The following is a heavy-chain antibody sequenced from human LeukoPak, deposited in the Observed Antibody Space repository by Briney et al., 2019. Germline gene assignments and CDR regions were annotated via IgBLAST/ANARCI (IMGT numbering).Heavy chain of an antibody. CDR2: VYYSGST. J-gene: IGHJ4*02. CDR3: ARANGGYKSFEY. Sequence: SETLSLTCTVSGGSISSYYWSWIRQAPGKGLEWIGYVYYSGSTNYNPSLKSRVTISVDTSKNQFSLKLSSVNTADTAVYYCARANGGYKSFEYWGQGTLVTVSS. CDR1: GGSISSYY. V-gene: IGHV4-59*01. D-gene: IGHD5-24*01.